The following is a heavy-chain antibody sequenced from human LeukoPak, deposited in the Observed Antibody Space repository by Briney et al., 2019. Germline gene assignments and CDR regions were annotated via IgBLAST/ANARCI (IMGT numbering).Heavy chain of an antibody. D-gene: IGHD4-11*01. V-gene: IGHV3-7*04. Sequence: GGPLRLCCVASGFTFSRYWMSWVRQAPGKGLEWVANIKQDGSAKNYVDAVKGRFTISRDNAKNSLWLQMNSLRAEDTALYYCARVLESATTVSEYWGQGTLVTVSS. CDR3: ARVLESATTVSEY. J-gene: IGHJ4*02. CDR2: IKQDGSAK. CDR1: GFTFSRYW.